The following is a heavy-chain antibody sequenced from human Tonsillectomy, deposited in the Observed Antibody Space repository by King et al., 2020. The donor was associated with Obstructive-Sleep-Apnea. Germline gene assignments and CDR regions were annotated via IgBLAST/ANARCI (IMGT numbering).Heavy chain of an antibody. CDR2: IGAAGDT. J-gene: IGHJ4*02. D-gene: IGHD1-26*01. V-gene: IGHV3-13*01. Sequence: EVQLVESGGALAQPGESLRLSCAASGFTFSNFDMHWVRQIIGKGLEWVSAIGAAGDTYYPVSGKGRFTISRDNAKNSLYLQMNSLRDGDTAVYYCARSVGGSLKGPFDYLGQGTLVIVSS. CDR3: ARSVGGSLKGPFDY. CDR1: GFTFSNFD.